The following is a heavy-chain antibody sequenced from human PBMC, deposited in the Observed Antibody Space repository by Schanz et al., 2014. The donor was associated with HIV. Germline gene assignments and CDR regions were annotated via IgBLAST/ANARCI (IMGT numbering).Heavy chain of an antibody. Sequence: VQLVESGGGLVKPGGSLSLSCVASGFTFGDHYMTWIRQAPGKGLEWVAHITGPGDTMYYADSVKGRFTISRDNAKKSLYLQMNSLRAEDTAVYYCARDRISTVGAPHFDLWGQGTLVTVSS. CDR3: ARDRISTVGAPHFDL. D-gene: IGHD1-26*01. V-gene: IGHV3-11*04. CDR1: GFTFGDHY. J-gene: IGHJ4*02. CDR2: ITGPGDTM.